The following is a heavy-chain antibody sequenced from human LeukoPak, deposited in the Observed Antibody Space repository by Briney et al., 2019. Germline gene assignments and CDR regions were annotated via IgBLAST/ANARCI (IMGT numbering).Heavy chain of an antibody. D-gene: IGHD5/OR15-5a*01. CDR1: GGSISSSSYY. CDR3: ARGRRGYSVYIHQLSLKGGFDY. Sequence: SETLSLTCTVSGGSISSSSYYWSWIRQHRGRGREWIVEINHSGSTNYNPSLKSRVTISVDTSKNQFSLKLSSVTAADAAVYYCARGRRGYSVYIHQLSLKGGFDYWGQGTLVSLS. J-gene: IGHJ4*02. V-gene: IGHV4-39*07. CDR2: INHSGST.